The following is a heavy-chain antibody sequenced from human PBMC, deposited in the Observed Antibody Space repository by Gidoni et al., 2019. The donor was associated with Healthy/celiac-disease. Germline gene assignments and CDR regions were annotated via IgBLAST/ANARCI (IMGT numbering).Heavy chain of an antibody. V-gene: IGHV4-34*01. D-gene: IGHD6-13*01. CDR3: ASPVIAAAGSGWFDP. CDR2: INHSGST. J-gene: IGHJ5*02. CDR1: GGSFSGYY. Sequence: QVQLQQWGAGLLKPSETLSLTCAVYGGSFSGYYWSWIRQPPGKGLEWIGEINHSGSTNYNPSLKSRVTISVDTSKNQFSLKLSSVTAADTAVYYCASPVIAAAGSGWFDPWGQGTLVTVSS.